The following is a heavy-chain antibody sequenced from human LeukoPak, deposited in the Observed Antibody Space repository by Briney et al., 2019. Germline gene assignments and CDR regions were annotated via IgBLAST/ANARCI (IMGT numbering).Heavy chain of an antibody. CDR3: AREGVGATYYYYGMDV. CDR1: GFTFSSYP. CDR2: IRYDGSNK. Sequence: GGSLRLSCAASGFTFSSYPMHWVRQAPGKGLEWVAFIRYDGSNKYYADSVKGRFTISRDNSKNTLYLQMNSLRAEDTAVYYCAREGVGATYYYYGMDVWGQGTTVTVS. J-gene: IGHJ6*02. V-gene: IGHV3-30*02. D-gene: IGHD1-26*01.